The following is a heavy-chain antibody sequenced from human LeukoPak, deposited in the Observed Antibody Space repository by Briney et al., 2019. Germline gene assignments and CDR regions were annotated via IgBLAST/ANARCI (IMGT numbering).Heavy chain of an antibody. D-gene: IGHD3-22*01. CDR2: IKQDGSEK. Sequence: PGGSLRLSCAASGFTFSRYWMAWVRQVPRKGLEWVANIKQDGSEKYYVDSVKGRFTISRDNAKNSLYLQMNSLRAEDTAVCYCARDKGDYDTSGSLFVFGGQGTLVTVSS. CDR3: ARDKGDYDTSGSLFVF. J-gene: IGHJ4*02. V-gene: IGHV3-7*03. CDR1: GFTFSRYW.